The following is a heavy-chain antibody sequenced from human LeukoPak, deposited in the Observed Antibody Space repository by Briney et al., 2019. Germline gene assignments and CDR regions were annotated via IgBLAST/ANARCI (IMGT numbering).Heavy chain of an antibody. CDR1: GGSISSSSYY. V-gene: IGHV4-39*01. Sequence: PSETLSLTCTVSGGSISSSSYYWGWIRQPPGKGLEWIGSIYYSGSTYYNPALQVRVTISVDTSKNQFSLKLTSVTAADTAVYYCARSGKYALETVDRKFDCWVQGTLVTVSS. CDR2: IYYSGST. CDR3: ARSGKYALETVDRKFDC. D-gene: IGHD3-16*01. J-gene: IGHJ4*02.